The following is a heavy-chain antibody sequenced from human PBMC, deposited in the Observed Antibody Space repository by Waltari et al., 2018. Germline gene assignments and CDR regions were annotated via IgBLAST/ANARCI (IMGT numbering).Heavy chain of an antibody. CDR1: GGSLTARTRF. CDR3: ATYIGASVGTAAFDV. D-gene: IGHD1-1*01. V-gene: IGHV4-39*01. Sequence: LQLQESGPGLVKPSETLSLTCSVSGGSLTARTRFWGWIRQSPGQALEWLGTVSQNGVPYPSPSLQSRLTMSRDTSKNQLSLTLGSVTASDTAVYYCATYIGASVGTAAFDVWGQGTMVTVSS. J-gene: IGHJ3*01. CDR2: VSQNGVP.